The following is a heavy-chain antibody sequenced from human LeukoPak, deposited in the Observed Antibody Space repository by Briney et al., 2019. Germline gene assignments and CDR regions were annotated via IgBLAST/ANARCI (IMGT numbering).Heavy chain of an antibody. CDR2: LSYSGST. CDR1: GGSISSSSYY. J-gene: IGHJ4*02. CDR3: ARDGSGSHYHDY. Sequence: MTSETLSLTCTVSGGSISSSSYYWGWIRQPPGKGLEWIGFLSYSGSTNYNPSLKSRVTISVDTSKNQFSLKLSSVTAADTAVYYCARDGSGSHYHDYWGQGTLVTVSS. V-gene: IGHV4-61*01. D-gene: IGHD1-26*01.